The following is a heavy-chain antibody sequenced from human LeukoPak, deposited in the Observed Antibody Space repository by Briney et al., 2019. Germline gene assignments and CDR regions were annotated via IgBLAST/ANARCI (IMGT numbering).Heavy chain of an antibody. CDR1: GGSFSGKY. Sequence: PSETLSLTGAVYGGSFSGKYWTWIRQPPGKGLEWIGEITHSGSTYYNPSLKSRVTISVDTSKNQFSLKLNSVTAADTAVYYCARDLMTWGQGTLVTVSS. CDR3: ARDLMT. V-gene: IGHV4-34*01. J-gene: IGHJ4*02. CDR2: ITHSGST.